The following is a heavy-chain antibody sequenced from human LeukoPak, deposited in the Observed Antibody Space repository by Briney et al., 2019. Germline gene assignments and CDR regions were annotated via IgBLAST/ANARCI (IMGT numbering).Heavy chain of an antibody. V-gene: IGHV3-23*01. CDR1: GFTFSSYA. D-gene: IGHD6-13*01. CDR3: AKDSRKIAASDY. J-gene: IGHJ4*02. CDR2: IRGSGGST. Sequence: GGSLRLSCAASGFTFSSYAMSWVRQARGKGLEWVSAIRGSGGSTYYADSVKGRFTISRDNSKNTLYLQMNSLRAEDTAVYYCAKDSRKIAASDYWGQGTLVTVSS.